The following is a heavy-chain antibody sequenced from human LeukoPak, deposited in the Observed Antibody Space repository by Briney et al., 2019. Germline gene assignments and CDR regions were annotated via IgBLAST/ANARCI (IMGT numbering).Heavy chain of an antibody. Sequence: ASVKVSCKASGYTFTGYYMHWVRQAPGQGLEWMGWINPNSGGTNYAQKFQGRVTMTRDTSISTAYMELSRLRSDDTAVYYCARSAGYSGSYYFDYWGQGTLVTVSS. J-gene: IGHJ4*02. V-gene: IGHV1-2*02. CDR2: INPNSGGT. D-gene: IGHD1-26*01. CDR1: GYTFTGYY. CDR3: ARSAGYSGSYYFDY.